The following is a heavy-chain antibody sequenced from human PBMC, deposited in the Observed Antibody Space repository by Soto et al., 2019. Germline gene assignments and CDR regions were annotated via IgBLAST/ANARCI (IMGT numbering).Heavy chain of an antibody. CDR1: GFTFSNAW. J-gene: IGHJ4*02. Sequence: GGSLRLSCAASGFTFSNAWMSWVRQAPGKGLEWVGRIKSKTDGGTTDYAAPVKGRFTISRGDSKNTLYLQMNSLKTEDTAVYYCTTLPHIVVVVAATDTTVDYWGQGTLVTVSS. V-gene: IGHV3-15*01. CDR2: IKSKTDGGTT. D-gene: IGHD2-15*01. CDR3: TTLPHIVVVVAATDTTVDY.